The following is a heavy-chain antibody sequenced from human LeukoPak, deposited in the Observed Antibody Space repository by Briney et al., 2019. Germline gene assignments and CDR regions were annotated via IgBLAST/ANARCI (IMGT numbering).Heavy chain of an antibody. CDR2: INPSGGST. Sequence: GASVKVSCKASGYTFTSYYMHWVRQAPGQGLEWMGIINPSGGSTSYAQKLQGRVTMTTDTSTSTAYMELRSLRSDDTAVYYCARSTKTITIFRFWGQGTLVTVSS. CDR3: ARSTKTITIFRF. V-gene: IGHV1-46*01. D-gene: IGHD3-9*01. CDR1: GYTFTSYY. J-gene: IGHJ4*02.